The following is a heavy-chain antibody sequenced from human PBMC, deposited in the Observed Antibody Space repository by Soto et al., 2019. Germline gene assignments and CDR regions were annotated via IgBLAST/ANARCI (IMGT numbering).Heavy chain of an antibody. J-gene: IGHJ4*02. D-gene: IGHD2-2*01. CDR1: GYTFTGYY. CDR2: INPNSGGT. CDR3: ARTRPPFRYCSSTSCYGEDRIHYFDY. Sequence: ASVKVSCKASGYTFTGYYMHWVRQAPGQGLEWMGWINPNSGGTNYAQKFQGWVTMTRDTSISTAYMELSRLRSDDTAVYYCARTRPPFRYCSSTSCYGEDRIHYFDYWGQGTLVTVSS. V-gene: IGHV1-2*04.